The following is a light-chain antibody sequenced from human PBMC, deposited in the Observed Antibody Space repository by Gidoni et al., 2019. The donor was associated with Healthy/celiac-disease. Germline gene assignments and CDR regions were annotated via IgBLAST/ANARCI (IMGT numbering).Light chain of an antibody. V-gene: IGKV3-15*01. CDR3: QQYNNWPPWT. J-gene: IGKJ1*01. Sequence: EIEMTQTPATMSVSPGERPTISCRASQSIGSNLAWYQQKPGQAPRLLIYGASTRATGIPARFSRSGSVTEFTLTIISLQSEDFAVYYCQQYNNWPPWTFGQGTKVEIK. CDR2: GAS. CDR1: QSIGSN.